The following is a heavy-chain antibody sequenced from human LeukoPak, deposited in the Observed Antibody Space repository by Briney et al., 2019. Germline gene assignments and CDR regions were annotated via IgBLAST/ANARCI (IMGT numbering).Heavy chain of an antibody. D-gene: IGHD2-21*02. V-gene: IGHV4-30-4*01. CDR3: ARSICGGDCYHEYYFDY. J-gene: IGHJ4*02. Sequence: SQTLSLTCTVSGGSISSGDYYWSWIRQPPGKGLEWIGYIYYSGSTYYNPSLKSRVTISVDTSKNQFSLKLSSVTAADTAVYYCARSICGGDCYHEYYFDYWGQGTLVTVSS. CDR2: IYYSGST. CDR1: GGSISSGDYY.